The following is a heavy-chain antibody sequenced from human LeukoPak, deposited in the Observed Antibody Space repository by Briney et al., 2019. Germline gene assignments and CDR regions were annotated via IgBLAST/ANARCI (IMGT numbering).Heavy chain of an antibody. CDR2: ISGSSDSI. D-gene: IGHD6-19*01. J-gene: IGHJ4*02. CDR1: GFTFSDQS. V-gene: IGHV3-48*04. Sequence: PGGSLRLSCVASGFTFSDQSMNWVRQVPGKGREWLSYISGSSDSIDYADSVKGRFAISRDNAKNSLYLQMDSLRAEDTAVYYCARGPASGAWLIDYWGQGTLVTVSS. CDR3: ARGPASGAWLIDY.